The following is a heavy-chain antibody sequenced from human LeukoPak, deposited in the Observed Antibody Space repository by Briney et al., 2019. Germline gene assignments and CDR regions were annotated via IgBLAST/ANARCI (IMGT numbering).Heavy chain of an antibody. CDR3: AREYSSSSGRAFDI. Sequence: GGSLRLSCAASGFTFTTYTMNWVRQAPGKGLEWVSYISSSSATIYYADSVKGRFTISRDNAKNSLYLQMNSLRAEDTAVYYCAREYSSSSGRAFDIWGQGTMVTVSS. V-gene: IGHV3-48*01. D-gene: IGHD6-6*01. CDR2: ISSSSATI. J-gene: IGHJ3*02. CDR1: GFTFTTYT.